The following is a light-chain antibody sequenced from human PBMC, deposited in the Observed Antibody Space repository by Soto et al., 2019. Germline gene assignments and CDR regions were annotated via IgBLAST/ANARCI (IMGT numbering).Light chain of an antibody. Sequence: GDRVTINFRASQSIRTSLAWYQQKPGKAPKLLIYLASNLESGVPARFSGSGSGTDFTLTISSLQPEDFATYYCIQDYNYPLTFGGGTKVDIK. J-gene: IGKJ4*01. CDR2: LAS. V-gene: IGKV1-6*01. CDR3: IQDYNYPLT. CDR1: QSIRTS.